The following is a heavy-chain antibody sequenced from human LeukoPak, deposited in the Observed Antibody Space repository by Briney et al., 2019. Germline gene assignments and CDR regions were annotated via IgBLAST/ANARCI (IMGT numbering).Heavy chain of an antibody. D-gene: IGHD6-13*01. CDR2: INGDGGYT. CDR1: GFSFSTYT. J-gene: IGHJ4*02. CDR3: TRRETASGTRGNDY. Sequence: GGSLRLSCAASGFSFSTYTMYWIRQTPGKGLEYVSAINGDGGYTYYTNSVRGRFTISRDNSKSTLYLQMGSLRTEDMAVYYCTRRETASGTRGNDYWGQGTLVTVSS. V-gene: IGHV3-64*01.